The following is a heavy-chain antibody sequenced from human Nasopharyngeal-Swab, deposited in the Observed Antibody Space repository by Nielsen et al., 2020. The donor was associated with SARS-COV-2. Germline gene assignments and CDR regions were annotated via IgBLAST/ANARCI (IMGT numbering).Heavy chain of an antibody. CDR2: IYYSGST. CDR1: GGSISSYY. Sequence: ESLKISCTVSGGSISSYYWSWIRQPPGKGLEWIGYIYYSGSTNYNPSLKSRVTISVDTSKNQFSLKLSSVTAADTAVYYCARSTPVTIFGVVRSFDYWGQGTLVAVSS. V-gene: IGHV4-59*01. CDR3: ARSTPVTIFGVVRSFDY. J-gene: IGHJ4*02. D-gene: IGHD3-3*01.